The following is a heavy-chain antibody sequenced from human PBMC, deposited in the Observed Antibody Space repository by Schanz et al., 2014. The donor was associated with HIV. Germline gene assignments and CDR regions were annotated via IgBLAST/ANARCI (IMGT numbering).Heavy chain of an antibody. CDR2: ISYDGNNQ. D-gene: IGHD2-15*01. Sequence: QVELVESGGGVVQPGGSLRLSCATSGFIFRSYAVHWVRQAPGKGLEWVAVISYDGNNQYYADSVKGRFTISRDNSKNTLYLQMNSLRAEDTAVYYCALSRPSGYGGSWYFDLWGRGTLVAVSS. V-gene: IGHV3-33*05. CDR1: GFIFRSYA. CDR3: ALSRPSGYGGSWYFDL. J-gene: IGHJ2*01.